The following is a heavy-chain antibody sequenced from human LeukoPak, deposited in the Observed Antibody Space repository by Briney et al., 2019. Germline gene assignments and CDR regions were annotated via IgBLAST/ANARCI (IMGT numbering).Heavy chain of an antibody. J-gene: IGHJ4*02. D-gene: IGHD1-26*01. CDR3: AKDPRGTYQLDY. Sequence: GGSLRLSCAASGFTFSSYAMSWVRQAPGKGLEWVSAISGSASSTFYADSVKGRFTISRDNSKNTLYLQMNSLRAEDTAVYYCAKDPRGTYQLDYWGQGTLVTVSS. CDR2: ISGSASST. CDR1: GFTFSSYA. V-gene: IGHV3-23*01.